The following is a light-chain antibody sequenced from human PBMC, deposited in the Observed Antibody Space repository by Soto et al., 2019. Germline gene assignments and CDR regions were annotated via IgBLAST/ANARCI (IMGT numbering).Light chain of an antibody. CDR1: GSDVRTYNL. J-gene: IGLJ1*01. Sequence: QSVLTQPASVSGSPGQSITISCTVTGSDVRTYNLVHSYQQNPSKVTKLIINQASKRPSSVSNRCSGSQPGNTASLTVSGIQAEDEADYYCCSYAGDKTYVFGSGTKVTVL. CDR2: QAS. CDR3: CSYAGDKTYV. V-gene: IGLV2-23*01.